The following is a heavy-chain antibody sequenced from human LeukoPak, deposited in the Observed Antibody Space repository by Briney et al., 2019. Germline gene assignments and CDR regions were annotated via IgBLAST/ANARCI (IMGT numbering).Heavy chain of an antibody. CDR3: ARNRYYYGSGNYGVPNWCDP. D-gene: IGHD3-10*01. J-gene: IGHJ5*02. CDR2: IYYSGNT. V-gene: IGHV4-39*01. Sequence: PSETLSLTCTVSGGSISSSSYYWGWIRQPPGKGLEWIGSIYYSGNTYYNPSLKTRVTVSLDTSKNQFSLKLSSVTVADTAVYYCARNRYYYGSGNYGVPNWCDPWGQGTLVTVSS. CDR1: GGSISSSSYY.